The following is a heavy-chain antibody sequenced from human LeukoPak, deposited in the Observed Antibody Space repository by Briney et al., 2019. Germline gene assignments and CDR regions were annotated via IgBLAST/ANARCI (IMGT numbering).Heavy chain of an antibody. Sequence: GGSLRLSCAGSGFTFSSYWMSWVRQAPGKGLEWVANIKQDGSEKYYVDSVKGRFTISRDNAKNTLYLQMNSLRAEDTAVYYCTRGLQGIDYWGQGTLVTVSS. D-gene: IGHD4-11*01. V-gene: IGHV3-7*01. CDR1: GFTFSSYW. CDR3: TRGLQGIDY. CDR2: IKQDGSEK. J-gene: IGHJ4*02.